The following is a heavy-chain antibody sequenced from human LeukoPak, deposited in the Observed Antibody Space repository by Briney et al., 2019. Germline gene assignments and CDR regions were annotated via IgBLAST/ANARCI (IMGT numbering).Heavy chain of an antibody. CDR3: ARAAYYYDSSGYRYWYFDL. D-gene: IGHD3-22*01. CDR2: IYYSGST. J-gene: IGHJ2*01. V-gene: IGHV4-39*07. CDR1: GGSISSSSYY. Sequence: SETLSLTCTVSGGSISSSSYYWGWIRQPPGTGLEWIGSIYYSGSTYYNPSLKSRVTISVDTSKNQFSLKLSSVTAADTAVYYCARAAYYYDSSGYRYWYFDLWGRGTLVTVSS.